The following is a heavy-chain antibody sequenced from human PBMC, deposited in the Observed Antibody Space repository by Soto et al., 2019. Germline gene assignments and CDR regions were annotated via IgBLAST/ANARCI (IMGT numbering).Heavy chain of an antibody. CDR1: GGSFSGYY. J-gene: IGHJ6*02. CDR2: IIHSEST. Sequence: SETLSLTCAVYGGSFSGYYWSWIRQPPGKGLEWIGEIIHSESTKYTPSLKSRVTISVDTSKNQFSLKLSSATAADTAVYYCARQRPTDGRWEFANYYGMDVWGQGTPVTVSS. CDR3: ARQRPTDGRWEFANYYGMDV. V-gene: IGHV4-34*12. D-gene: IGHD1-26*01.